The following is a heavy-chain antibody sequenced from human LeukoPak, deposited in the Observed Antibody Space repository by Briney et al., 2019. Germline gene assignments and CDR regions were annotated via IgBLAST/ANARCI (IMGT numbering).Heavy chain of an antibody. CDR3: AKASTFSGSPVDY. V-gene: IGHV3-23*01. J-gene: IGHJ4*02. CDR1: GFTFSSYA. D-gene: IGHD1-26*01. Sequence: GGSLRLSCAASGFTFSSYAMSWVRQAPGKGLEWFSAVSGSGGSTYYADSVKGRFTISRDNSKNTLSLQMNSLRADDTAVYYCAKASTFSGSPVDYWGQGTLVTVSS. CDR2: VSGSGGST.